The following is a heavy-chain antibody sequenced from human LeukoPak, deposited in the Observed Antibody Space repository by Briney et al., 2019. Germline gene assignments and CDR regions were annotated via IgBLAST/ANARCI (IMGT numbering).Heavy chain of an antibody. V-gene: IGHV1-2*02. J-gene: IGHJ6*03. CDR1: GYTFTGYY. Sequence: GASVKVSCKASGYTFTGYYMHLVRQAPGQGLEWMGWINPNSGGTNYAQKFQGRVTMTRDTSISTAYMELSRLRSDDTAVYYCARNQDTASYYYYYMDVWGKGTPVTVSS. D-gene: IGHD5-18*01. CDR3: ARNQDTASYYYYYMDV. CDR2: INPNSGGT.